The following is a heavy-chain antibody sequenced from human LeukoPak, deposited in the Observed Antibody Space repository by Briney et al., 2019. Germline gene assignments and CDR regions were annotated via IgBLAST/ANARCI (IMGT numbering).Heavy chain of an antibody. D-gene: IGHD2-2*01. Sequence: GGSLRLSCAASGFTFSSYSMNWVRQAPGKGLEWVSSISSSSSYIYYADSVKGQFTISRDNAKNSLYLQMNSLRAEDTAVYYCARGGGYQPFDYWGQGTLVTVSS. CDR3: ARGGGYQPFDY. CDR1: GFTFSSYS. V-gene: IGHV3-21*01. CDR2: ISSSSSYI. J-gene: IGHJ4*02.